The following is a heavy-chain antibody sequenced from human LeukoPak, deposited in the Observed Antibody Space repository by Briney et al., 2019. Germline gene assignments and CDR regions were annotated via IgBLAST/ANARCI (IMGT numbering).Heavy chain of an antibody. Sequence: GESLRLSCAVSGFTFNAYAMAWVRQAPGKGLEWVSSITYSGNFTLYSSSVEGRFSISRDNSETTVYLQMNSLKAGDTAVYYCTFGGGNEYFSHWGQGTLVTVSS. CDR2: ITYSGNFT. J-gene: IGHJ4*02. CDR3: TFGGGNEYFSH. D-gene: IGHD5-12*01. V-gene: IGHV3-23*01. CDR1: GFTFNAYA.